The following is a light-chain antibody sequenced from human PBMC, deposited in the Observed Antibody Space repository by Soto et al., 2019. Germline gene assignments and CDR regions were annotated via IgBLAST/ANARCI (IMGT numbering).Light chain of an antibody. Sequence: QSALTQTASVSGSPGQSITISCTGTSSDVGSYNLVSWYQQHPGKAPKLMIYEGNKRPSGVSNRISGSKSANTASLTISGLQTEDEADYYCCSYAGTNTFVFGTGTKLTVL. J-gene: IGLJ1*01. CDR2: EGN. CDR3: CSYAGTNTFV. V-gene: IGLV2-23*01. CDR1: SSDVGSYNL.